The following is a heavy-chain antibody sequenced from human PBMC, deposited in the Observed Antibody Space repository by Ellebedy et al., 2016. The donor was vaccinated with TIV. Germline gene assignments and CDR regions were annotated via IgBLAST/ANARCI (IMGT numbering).Heavy chain of an antibody. D-gene: IGHD3-16*02. CDR1: GFTFKNFA. Sequence: GGSLRLXXVTSGFTFKNFAMSWVRLAPGKGLEWVSTISGSANYSFYADSVKGRFNISRDQSKNTVFLQMNSLRAEDTAIYYCAKGKIPVRYFDYWGQGSLVTVSS. V-gene: IGHV3-23*01. CDR2: ISGSANYS. CDR3: AKGKIPVRYFDY. J-gene: IGHJ4*02.